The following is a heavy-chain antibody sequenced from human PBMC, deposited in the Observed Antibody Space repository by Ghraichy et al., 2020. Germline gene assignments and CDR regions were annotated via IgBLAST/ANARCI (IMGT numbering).Heavy chain of an antibody. V-gene: IGHV1-18*04. D-gene: IGHD6-19*01. CDR1: GYTFTSYG. Sequence: ASVKVSCKASGYTFTSYGISWVRQAPGQGLEWMGWISAYNGNTNYAQKHQGRVTMTTDTSTSTAYMELRSLRSDDTAVYYCARPVEAVAGYFGAHYYYYGMDVWGQGTTVTVSS. CDR2: ISAYNGNT. CDR3: ARPVEAVAGYFGAHYYYYGMDV. J-gene: IGHJ6*02.